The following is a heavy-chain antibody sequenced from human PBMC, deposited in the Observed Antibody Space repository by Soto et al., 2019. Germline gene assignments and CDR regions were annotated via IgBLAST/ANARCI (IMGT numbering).Heavy chain of an antibody. J-gene: IGHJ4*02. D-gene: IGHD6-6*01. CDR1: GFTFINYG. CDR2: LSYDGFNK. V-gene: IGHV3-30*18. Sequence: GGSLRLSCAASGFTFINYGMHWVRQAPGKGLEWVADLSYDGFNKNYADSVKGRFTISRDNSMNTLYLQVNSLRAEDTAVYYCAKVNERWSHLTRPFDYWGQGTLVTVSS. CDR3: AKVNERWSHLTRPFDY.